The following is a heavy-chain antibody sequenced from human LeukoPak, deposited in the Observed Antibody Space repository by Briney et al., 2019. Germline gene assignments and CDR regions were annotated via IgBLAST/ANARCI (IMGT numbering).Heavy chain of an antibody. J-gene: IGHJ4*02. CDR1: GFTFSTYE. Sequence: PGGSLRLSCVASGFTFSTYEMNWVRQAPGKGLEWVSYISGSGGTTYYADSVQGRFTISRDNTKNSLYLQMNSLRAEDTAGYYCARASPQKLGYFDYWGQGTLVSVSS. D-gene: IGHD3-16*01. CDR3: ARASPQKLGYFDY. CDR2: ISGSGGTT. V-gene: IGHV3-48*03.